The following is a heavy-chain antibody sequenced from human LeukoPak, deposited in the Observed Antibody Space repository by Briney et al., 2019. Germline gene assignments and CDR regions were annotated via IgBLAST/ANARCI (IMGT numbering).Heavy chain of an antibody. V-gene: IGHV1-2*02. CDR2: INPISGGT. CDR1: GYTFNDYY. J-gene: IGHJ4*02. CDR3: ARGDIYFDY. Sequence: APVKVSCKASGYTFNDYYIHWVRQAPGQGLEWTGWINPISGGTNYAQKFQGRVTMTRDTSISTAYMDLSNVTSDDTAVYYCARGDIYFDYRGQGTLVTVSS.